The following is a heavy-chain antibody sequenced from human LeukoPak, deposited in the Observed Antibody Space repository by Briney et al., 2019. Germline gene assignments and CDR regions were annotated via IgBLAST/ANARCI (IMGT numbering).Heavy chain of an antibody. CDR2: IYYSGST. CDR1: GFTFSSYS. D-gene: IGHD2-2*01. V-gene: IGHV4-59*01. CDR3: ARTSPTQLDFDY. J-gene: IGHJ4*02. Sequence: GSLRLSCAASGFTFSSYSMNWVRQAPGKGLEWIGYIYYSGSTNYNPSLKSRVTISVDTSKNQFSLKLSSVTAADTAVYYCARTSPTQLDFDYWGQGTLVTVSS.